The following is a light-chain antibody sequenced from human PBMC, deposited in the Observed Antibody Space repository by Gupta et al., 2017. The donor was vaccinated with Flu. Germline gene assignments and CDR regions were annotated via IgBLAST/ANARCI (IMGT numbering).Light chain of an antibody. CDR1: QSLLDRYEKTY. CDR3: MQSIELPRT. V-gene: IGKV2D-29*01. J-gene: IGKJ3*01. Sequence: VTPGPPASISCKSSQSLLDRYEKTYLSWFLQKPGQPPQLLIYEASNRFSGVPDRFSGRGSGTDFTLKISRVEAEAVGVYYCMQSIELPRTFGPGTKVDIK. CDR2: EAS.